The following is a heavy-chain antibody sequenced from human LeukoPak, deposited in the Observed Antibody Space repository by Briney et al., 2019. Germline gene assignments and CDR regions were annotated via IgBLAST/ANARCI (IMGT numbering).Heavy chain of an antibody. CDR3: ARGDPTVTTKQNFDY. D-gene: IGHD4-17*01. CDR1: GFSFSNYD. Sequence: GGSLRLSCAASGFSFSNYDMHWVRQAPAKGLEWVAVIWYDGSNKYYADSVKGRFTISRDNSKNTLYLQMNSLRVEDTAVYYCARGDPTVTTKQNFDYWGQGTLVTVSS. J-gene: IGHJ4*02. V-gene: IGHV3-33*01. CDR2: IWYDGSNK.